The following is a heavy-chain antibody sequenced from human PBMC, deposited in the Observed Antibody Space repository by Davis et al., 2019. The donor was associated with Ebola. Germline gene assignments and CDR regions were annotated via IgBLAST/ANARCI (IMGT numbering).Heavy chain of an antibody. Sequence: ASVKVSCKASGYTFTGYYMHWVRQAPGQGLEWMGIINPSGGSTSYAQKFQGRFTMTRDTSTSTVYMELSSLRSEDTAVYYCGGGWLVLPNYWGQGTLVTVSS. D-gene: IGHD6-19*01. V-gene: IGHV1-46*01. CDR2: INPSGGST. CDR3: GGGWLVLPNY. J-gene: IGHJ4*02. CDR1: GYTFTGYY.